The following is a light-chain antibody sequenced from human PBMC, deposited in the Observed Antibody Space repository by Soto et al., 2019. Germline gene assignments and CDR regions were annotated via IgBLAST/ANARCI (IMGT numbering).Light chain of an antibody. CDR1: HDVYSN. Sequence: EIVLTQSPGTLSLSPGERATLSCTASHDVYSNVAWFQQRPGQAPRLLIYRASTRATGTPARFSGSGSGTEFTLTITSLQSEDFALYYCQQYHNLWTFGQGTKVDIK. J-gene: IGKJ1*01. CDR2: RAS. CDR3: QQYHNLWT. V-gene: IGKV3-15*01.